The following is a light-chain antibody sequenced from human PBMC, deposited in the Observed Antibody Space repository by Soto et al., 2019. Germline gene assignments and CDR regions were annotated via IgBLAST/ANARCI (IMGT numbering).Light chain of an antibody. V-gene: IGKV3-15*01. CDR2: GAS. J-gene: IGKJ5*01. CDR1: QSIRTN. CDR3: QQYNSLPIT. Sequence: EIRLTLSPATVSVTTGGTVTLSCRASQSIRTNVAWYQQIPGQAPRLLVYGASTRATGVPARFSGSGSGIEFTLTIICLQSEDVVVYYCQQYNSLPITFGEGTLLDIK.